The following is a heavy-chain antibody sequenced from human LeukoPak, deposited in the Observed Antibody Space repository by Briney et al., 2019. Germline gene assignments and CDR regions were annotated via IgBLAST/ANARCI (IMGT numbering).Heavy chain of an antibody. Sequence: GGSLRLSCAASGFTFSSYGMHWVRQAPGKGLEWVAFIRFDGSNKYYADSVKGRFTISRDNSKNTLYLQMNSLRAEDTAVYYCAKEYYVWGSYRAPFDYWGQGTLVTVSS. V-gene: IGHV3-30*02. CDR2: IRFDGSNK. CDR3: AKEYYVWGSYRAPFDY. D-gene: IGHD3-16*02. CDR1: GFTFSSYG. J-gene: IGHJ4*02.